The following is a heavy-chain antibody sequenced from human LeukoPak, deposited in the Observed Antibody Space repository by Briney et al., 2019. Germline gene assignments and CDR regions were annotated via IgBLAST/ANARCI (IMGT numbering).Heavy chain of an antibody. Sequence: PSETLSLTCAVYGGSFSRYYWSWIRQSPGKGLEWIAEISHRGDTNYNPSVKSRVTISVDTSKNQFSLKVTSLTAADTAVYFCARGPTISETGYFDYWGQGTLVPVSS. CDR1: GGSFSRYY. V-gene: IGHV4-34*01. D-gene: IGHD1-1*01. J-gene: IGHJ4*03. CDR3: ARGPTISETGYFDY. CDR2: ISHRGDT.